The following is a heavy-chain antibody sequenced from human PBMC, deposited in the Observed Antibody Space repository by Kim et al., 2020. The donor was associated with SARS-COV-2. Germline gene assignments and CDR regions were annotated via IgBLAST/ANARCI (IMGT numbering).Heavy chain of an antibody. CDR1: GGTFSSYA. J-gene: IGHJ4*02. V-gene: IGHV1-69*04. D-gene: IGHD3-22*01. Sequence: SVKVSCKASGGTFSSYAISWVRQAPGQGLEWMGRIIPILGIANYAQKFQGRVTITADKSTSTAYMELSSLRSEDTAVYYCATALSRSGYYYYFDYWGQGTLVTVSS. CDR2: IIPILGIA. CDR3: ATALSRSGYYYYFDY.